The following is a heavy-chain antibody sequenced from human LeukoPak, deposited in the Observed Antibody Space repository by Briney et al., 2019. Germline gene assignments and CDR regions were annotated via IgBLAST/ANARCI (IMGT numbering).Heavy chain of an antibody. CDR3: AKGIFATSRWDY. V-gene: IGHV3-48*04. CDR2: ISSSSSTI. Sequence: GGSLRLSCAASGFTFSSYSMNWVRQAPGKGLEWVSFISSSSSTIYYADSVKGRFTISRDNSKSTVYLQMNSLGAEDTAVYYCAKGIFATSRWDYWGQGTLVSVSS. J-gene: IGHJ4*02. CDR1: GFTFSSYS. D-gene: IGHD6-13*01.